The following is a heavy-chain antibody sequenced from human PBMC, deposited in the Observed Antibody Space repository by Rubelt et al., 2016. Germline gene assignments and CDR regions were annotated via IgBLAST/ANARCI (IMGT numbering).Heavy chain of an antibody. CDR3: ARDLSRIAVAGNWFDP. V-gene: IGHV3-30*04. CDR2: ISHDGSKK. CDR1: GFSFRNYS. Sequence: GFSFRNYSIHWVRQAPGKGLEWVAIISHDGSKKYYADSVKGRFTISRDNSKNTLYLQMNSLRAEDTAVYYCARDLSRIAVAGNWFDPWGQGTLVTVSS. J-gene: IGHJ5*02. D-gene: IGHD6-19*01.